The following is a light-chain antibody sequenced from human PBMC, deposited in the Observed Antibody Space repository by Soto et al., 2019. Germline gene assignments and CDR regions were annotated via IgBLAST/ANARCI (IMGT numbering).Light chain of an antibody. CDR3: QQYSSSPWT. CDR2: GAS. Sequence: EIVLTQSPGTMSLSPGERATLSCRAGQSVSNTYLAWYQQKPGQAPRLLIYGASSRATGIPDRFSDSGSGTDFSLTISRVEPEDFAVYYCQQYSSSPWTFGQGTKVEIK. V-gene: IGKV3-20*01. J-gene: IGKJ1*01. CDR1: QSVSNTY.